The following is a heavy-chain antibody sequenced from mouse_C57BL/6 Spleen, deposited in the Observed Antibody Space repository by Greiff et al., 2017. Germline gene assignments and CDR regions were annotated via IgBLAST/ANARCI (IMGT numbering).Heavy chain of an antibody. D-gene: IGHD1-1*02. CDR3: ARDQGGFFDY. Sequence: EVKVVESEGGLVQPGSSMKLSCTASGFTFSDYYMAWVRQVPEKGLEWVANINYDGSSTYYLDSLKSRFIISRDNAKNILYLQMSSLKSEDTATYYCARDQGGFFDYWGQGTTLTVSS. V-gene: IGHV5-16*01. CDR2: INYDGSST. J-gene: IGHJ2*01. CDR1: GFTFSDYY.